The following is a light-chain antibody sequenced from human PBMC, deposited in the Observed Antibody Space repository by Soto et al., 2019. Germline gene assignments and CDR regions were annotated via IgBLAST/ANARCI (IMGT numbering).Light chain of an antibody. CDR2: WAS. V-gene: IGKV4-1*01. J-gene: IGKJ4*01. CDR3: HQYYSVPLT. Sequence: DLMLTQSPDSLAVSLGERATINCKSSQSVLYSSNNKNYLAWYQQKPGQPPKLLIYWASTRESGVPDRFSGSGSGTDFTLTISSLQAEDVAVYYCHQYYSVPLTFGGGTKVDIK. CDR1: QSVLYSSNNKNY.